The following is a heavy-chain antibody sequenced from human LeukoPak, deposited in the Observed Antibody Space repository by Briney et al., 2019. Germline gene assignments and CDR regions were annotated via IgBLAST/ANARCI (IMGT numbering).Heavy chain of an antibody. V-gene: IGHV1-2*02. Sequence: ASVKVSCKASGYTFTGYYMHWVRQAPGQGLEWMGWINPNSGGTNYAQKFQGRVTMTRDTSISTAYMELSRLRSDDTAVYYCARASVLLWFGEENNWFDPWGQGTLVTVSS. CDR2: INPNSGGT. D-gene: IGHD3-10*01. J-gene: IGHJ5*02. CDR1: GYTFTGYY. CDR3: ARASVLLWFGEENNWFDP.